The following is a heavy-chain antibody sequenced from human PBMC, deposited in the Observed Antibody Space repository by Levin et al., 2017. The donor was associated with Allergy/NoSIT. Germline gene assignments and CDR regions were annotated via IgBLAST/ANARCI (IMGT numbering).Heavy chain of an antibody. CDR3: ARVQADYDFWSGYTSYGMDV. J-gene: IGHJ6*02. CDR2: IYYSGST. V-gene: IGHV4-59*01. D-gene: IGHD3-3*01. CDR1: GGSIRSYY. Sequence: SQTLSLPCTVSGGSIRSYYWSWIRQPPGKGLEWIGYIYYSGSTNYNPSLKSRVTISVDTSKNQFSLKLSSVTAADTAVYYCARVQADYDFWSGYTSYGMDVWGQGTTVTVSS.